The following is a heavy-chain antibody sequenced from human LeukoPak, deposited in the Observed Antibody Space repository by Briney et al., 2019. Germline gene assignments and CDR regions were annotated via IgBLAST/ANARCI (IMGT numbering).Heavy chain of an antibody. CDR3: ASLVDKSGSYWIDP. V-gene: IGHV4-59*08. J-gene: IGHJ5*02. D-gene: IGHD1-26*01. CDR2: IYYSGST. Sequence: SETLSLTCTVSGGSISSYYWSWIRQPPGKGLEWIGYIYYSGSTNYNPSLKSRVTISVDTSKNQFSLKLSSVTAADTAVYYCASLVDKSGSYWIDPWGQGTLVTVSS. CDR1: GGSISSYY.